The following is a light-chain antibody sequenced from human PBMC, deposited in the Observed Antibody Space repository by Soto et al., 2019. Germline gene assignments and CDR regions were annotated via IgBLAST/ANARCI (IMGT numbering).Light chain of an antibody. CDR3: QTWGTGIRV. V-gene: IGLV4-69*01. Sequence: QSVLTQSPSASASLGASVKLTCTLSSGHSSYAIAWHPQQPEKGPRFLMKVSSDGSHTKGDGIPDRFSGSSSGAERYLAISSLQSEDEADYYCQTWGTGIRVFGGGTKLTVL. CDR2: VSSDGSH. J-gene: IGLJ3*02. CDR1: SGHSSYA.